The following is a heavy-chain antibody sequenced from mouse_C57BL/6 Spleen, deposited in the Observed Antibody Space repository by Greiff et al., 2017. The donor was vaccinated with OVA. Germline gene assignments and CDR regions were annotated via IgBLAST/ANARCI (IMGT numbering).Heavy chain of an antibody. J-gene: IGHJ3*01. CDR2: ISYDGSN. D-gene: IGHD1-1*01. CDR1: GYSITSGYY. CDR3: ARGYGSSYAWFAY. Sequence: EVKLQESGPGLVKPSQSLSLTCSVTGYSITSGYYWNWIRQFPGNKLEWMGYISYDGSNNYNPSLKNRISITRDTSKNQFFLKLNSVTTEDTATYYCARGYGSSYAWFAYWGQGTLVTVSA. V-gene: IGHV3-6*01.